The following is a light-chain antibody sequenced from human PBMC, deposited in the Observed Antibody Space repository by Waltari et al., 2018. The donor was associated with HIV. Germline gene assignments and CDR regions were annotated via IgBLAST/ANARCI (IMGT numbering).Light chain of an antibody. J-gene: IGKJ4*01. CDR3: MQAKQSPPL. CDR1: QSLLDDNNGYLY. V-gene: IGKV2-28*01. CDR2: VGS. Sequence: EIVMTQSPLSLPVTPGELASISCRSSQSLLDDNNGYLYLDWYVKKPGQSPQLLIYVGSNRAPGVPDRFNGSGSGTDFTLRISRVETEDVGVYYCMQAKQSPPLFGGGTKLEIK.